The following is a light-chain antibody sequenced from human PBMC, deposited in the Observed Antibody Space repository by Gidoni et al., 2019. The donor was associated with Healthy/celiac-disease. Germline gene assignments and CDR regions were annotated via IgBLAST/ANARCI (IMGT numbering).Light chain of an antibody. CDR3: QQYGSSRT. V-gene: IGKV3-20*01. Sequence: EIVLTQSPGSLSVSPGERATLSCRASQSVSSSYLAWYQQTPGQAPRLLIYGSSSRVTGIPDMFSGSGSGTDFLLTISRLAPEFFALYYCQQYGSSRTFGQGTKLEIK. CDR2: GSS. CDR1: QSVSSSY. J-gene: IGKJ2*01.